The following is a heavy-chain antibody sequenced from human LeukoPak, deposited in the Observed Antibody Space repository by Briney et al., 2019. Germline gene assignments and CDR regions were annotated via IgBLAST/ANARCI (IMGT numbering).Heavy chain of an antibody. CDR3: ARDWSFYDSSGYHY. Sequence: GGSLRLSCAPSGVTFSSYAMTWVRQAPGKGLDWCSGISGSGGKTNYAASVKGRFTISRDNSKNTLFLQINSLRAEDTAVYYCARDWSFYDSSGYHYWGQGTLVTVSS. D-gene: IGHD3-22*01. CDR1: GVTFSSYA. J-gene: IGHJ4*02. CDR2: ISGSGGKT. V-gene: IGHV3-23*01.